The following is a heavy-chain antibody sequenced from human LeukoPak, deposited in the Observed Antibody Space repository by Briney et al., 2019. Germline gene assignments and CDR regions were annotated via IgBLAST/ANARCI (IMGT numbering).Heavy chain of an antibody. CDR2: IHVSGTT. V-gene: IGHV4-38-2*02. CDR3: AREAERRIVN. CDR1: GFSISSGYY. D-gene: IGHD1-1*01. Sequence: SETLSLTCVVSGFSISSGYYWGWIRQPPGKGLERIANIHVSGTTFYNSSLNSRVAISIDTSKNQFSLKLSSVTAADTAVYFCAREAERRIVNWGRGTLVTVSS. J-gene: IGHJ4*02.